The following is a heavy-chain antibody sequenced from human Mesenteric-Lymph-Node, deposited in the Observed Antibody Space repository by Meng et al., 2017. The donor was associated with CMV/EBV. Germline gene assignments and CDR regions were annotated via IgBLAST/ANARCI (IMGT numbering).Heavy chain of an antibody. Sequence: GGSLRLSCAASGFTFSSYAMHWVRQAPGKGLEWVAVISYDGSNKYYADSVKGRFTISRDNSKNTLYLQMNSLRAEDTAVYYCARAGSGYCSSTSCYTTDYWGQGTLVTVSS. CDR2: ISYDGSNK. D-gene: IGHD2-2*02. J-gene: IGHJ4*02. CDR3: ARAGSGYCSSTSCYTTDY. CDR1: GFTFSSYA. V-gene: IGHV3-30-3*01.